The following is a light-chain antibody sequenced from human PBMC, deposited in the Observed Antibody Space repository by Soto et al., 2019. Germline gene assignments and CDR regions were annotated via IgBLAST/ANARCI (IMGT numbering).Light chain of an antibody. CDR3: QQRSNWPRVT. CDR1: QSVSSY. V-gene: IGKV3-11*01. J-gene: IGKJ4*01. Sequence: LTQSPSTLSASVGDRVTITCRASQSVSSYLAWYQQKPGQAPRLLIYDASNRATGIPARFSGSGSGTDFTLTISSLEPEDFAVYYCQQRSNWPRVTFGGGTKVEIK. CDR2: DAS.